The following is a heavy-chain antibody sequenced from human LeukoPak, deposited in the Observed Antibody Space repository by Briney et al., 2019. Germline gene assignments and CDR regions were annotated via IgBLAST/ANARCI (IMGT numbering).Heavy chain of an antibody. Sequence: GGSLRLSCAASGFTFSSYRMNWVRQAPGKGLEWVSYISSSSSTIYYADSVKGLFTHPRDNAKNSLYLQMNSLRAEDTAVYYCARSSRELGGYAPWELMPPFDYWGQGTLVTVSS. J-gene: IGHJ4*02. V-gene: IGHV3-48*01. D-gene: IGHD1-7*01. CDR1: GFTFSSYR. CDR2: ISSSSSTI. CDR3: ARSSRELGGYAPWELMPPFDY.